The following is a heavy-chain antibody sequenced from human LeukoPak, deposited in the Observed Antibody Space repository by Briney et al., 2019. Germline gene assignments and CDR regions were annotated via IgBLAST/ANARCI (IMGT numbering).Heavy chain of an antibody. CDR2: IYYSGST. Sequence: SETLSLTCTASGGSISSYYWSWIRQPPGKGLEWIGYIYYSGSTNYNPSLKSRVTISVDTSKNKFSLKLNSVTAADTAVYYCAWSSADYYYYGMDVWGQGTTVTVSS. CDR3: AWSSADYYYYGMDV. D-gene: IGHD1-26*01. J-gene: IGHJ6*02. V-gene: IGHV4-59*08. CDR1: GGSISSYY.